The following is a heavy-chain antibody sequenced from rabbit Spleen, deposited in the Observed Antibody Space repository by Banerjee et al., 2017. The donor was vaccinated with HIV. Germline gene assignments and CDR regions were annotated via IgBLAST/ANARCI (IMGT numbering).Heavy chain of an antibody. CDR3: ANWDYTSDFNL. CDR2: ISGGSGRT. J-gene: IGHJ4*01. CDR1: GFTFSSGHH. D-gene: IGHD1-1*01. Sequence: QEQLMESGGGLVQPEGSLTLTCTASGFTFSSGHHMCWVRQAPGKGLEWIACISGGSGRTWYASWAKGRSTISRISSTTVTLQMTSLTAADTATFFCANWDYTSDFNLWGPGTLVTVS. V-gene: IGHV1S45*01.